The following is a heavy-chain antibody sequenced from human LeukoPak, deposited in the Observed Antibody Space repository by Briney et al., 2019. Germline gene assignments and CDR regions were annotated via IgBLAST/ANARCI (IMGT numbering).Heavy chain of an antibody. J-gene: IGHJ3*02. CDR1: GGSISSSSYY. Sequence: SETLSLTCTVSGGSISSSSYYWGWIRQPPGKGLEWIGSIYYSGSTYYNPSLKSRVTISVDTSKNQFSLKLSSVTAADTAVYYCARDQGGRVVAATHDPDAFDIWGQGTMVTVSS. D-gene: IGHD2-15*01. V-gene: IGHV4-39*07. CDR2: IYYSGST. CDR3: ARDQGGRVVAATHDPDAFDI.